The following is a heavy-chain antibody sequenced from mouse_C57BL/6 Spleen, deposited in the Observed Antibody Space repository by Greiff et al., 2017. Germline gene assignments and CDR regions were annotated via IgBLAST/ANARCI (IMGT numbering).Heavy chain of an antibody. CDR3: ARENYGSSPFDY. CDR2: ISDGGSYT. V-gene: IGHV5-4*01. D-gene: IGHD1-1*01. J-gene: IGHJ2*01. Sequence: DVKLVESGGGLVKPGGSLKLSCAASGFTFSSYAMSWVRQTPEKRLEWVATISDGGSYTYYPDNVKGRFTISRDNAKNNLYLQMSHLKSEDTAMYYCARENYGSSPFDYWGQGTTLTVSS. CDR1: GFTFSSYA.